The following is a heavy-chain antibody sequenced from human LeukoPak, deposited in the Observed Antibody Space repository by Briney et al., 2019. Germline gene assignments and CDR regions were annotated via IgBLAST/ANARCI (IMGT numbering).Heavy chain of an antibody. CDR1: GFTFSTYW. CDR2: IKQDGGEK. D-gene: IGHD6-19*01. Sequence: GGSLRLSCAASGFTFSTYWMTWVRQAPGKGLEWVANIKQDGGEKYYVDSVKGRFTISRDTAQNSLYLQMNSLRVEDTAIYYCPRDSGSGYTSYWGQGTLVTVSS. V-gene: IGHV3-7*03. J-gene: IGHJ4*02. CDR3: PRDSGSGYTSY.